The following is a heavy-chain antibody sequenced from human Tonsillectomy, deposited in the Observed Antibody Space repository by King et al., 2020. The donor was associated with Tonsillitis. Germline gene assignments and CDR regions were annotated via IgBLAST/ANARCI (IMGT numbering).Heavy chain of an antibody. CDR3: ARDFGSGTYYTRPLTY. Sequence: QVQLQESGPGLVKPSETLSLTCTVSGGSMSAYFWSWIRQPPGKPLEWIGYIYYRGTTKYNASLKSRVTISADTSKNQFSLKLTSVTAADTAVYYCARDFGSGTYYTRPLTYWGQGTLVTVSS. V-gene: IGHV4-59*01. D-gene: IGHD3-10*01. CDR2: IYYRGTT. CDR1: GGSMSAYF. J-gene: IGHJ4*02.